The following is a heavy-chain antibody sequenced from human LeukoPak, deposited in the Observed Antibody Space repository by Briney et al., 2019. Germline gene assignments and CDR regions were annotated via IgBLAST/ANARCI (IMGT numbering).Heavy chain of an antibody. V-gene: IGHV3-30*03. CDR1: GFTFSSHG. J-gene: IGHJ4*02. CDR3: ARDFGPSSSGGF. CDR2: ISYDGSNK. Sequence: GRSLRLSCAASGFTFSSHGMHWVRQAPGKGLEWVAVISYDGSNKYYADSVKGRFTISRDNSKNTLYLQMNSLRAEDTAVYYCARDFGPSSSGGFWGQGTLVTVSS. D-gene: IGHD6-6*01.